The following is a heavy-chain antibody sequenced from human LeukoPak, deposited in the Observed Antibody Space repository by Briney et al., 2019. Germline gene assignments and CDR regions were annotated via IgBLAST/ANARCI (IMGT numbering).Heavy chain of an antibody. CDR2: IYYSGST. J-gene: IGHJ6*03. D-gene: IGHD3-9*01. CDR3: ARDRGTNYDILTGYGYHYYMDV. V-gene: IGHV4-59*12. CDR1: GGSISSYY. Sequence: SETLSLTCTVSGGSISSYYWSWIRQPPGKGLEWIGYIYYSGSTNYNPSLKSRVTISVDTSKNQFSLKLSSVTAADTAVYYCARDRGTNYDILTGYGYHYYMDVWGKGTTVTISS.